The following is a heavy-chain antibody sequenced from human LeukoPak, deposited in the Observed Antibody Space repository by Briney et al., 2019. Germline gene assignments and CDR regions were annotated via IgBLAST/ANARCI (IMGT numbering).Heavy chain of an antibody. J-gene: IGHJ5*02. CDR2: IYYSGRT. CDR3: ARGRPDGSGSYYKFDP. V-gene: IGHV4-39*01. CDR1: AGSISSSSYY. D-gene: IGHD3-10*01. Sequence: SETLSLTCTVSAGSISSSSYYWGWIRQPPGKGLEWTGSIYYSGRTYYNPSLKSRVTISVDTSKNQFSLKLSSVTAADTAVYYCARGRPDGSGSYYKFDPWGQGTLVTVSS.